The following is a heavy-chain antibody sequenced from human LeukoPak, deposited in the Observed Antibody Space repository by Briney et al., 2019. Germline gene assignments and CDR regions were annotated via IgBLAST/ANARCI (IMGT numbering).Heavy chain of an antibody. CDR3: AWLGHLGVDY. J-gene: IGHJ4*02. D-gene: IGHD5-12*01. CDR2: IYYSGST. CDR1: GGSISSYY. V-gene: IGHV4-59*08. Sequence: SETLSLTCTVSGGSISSYYWSWIRQPPGKGLEWIGYIYYSGSTNYNPSLKSRVTISVDTSKNQFSLKLSSVTAADTAVYYCAWLGHLGVDYWGQGTLVTVSS.